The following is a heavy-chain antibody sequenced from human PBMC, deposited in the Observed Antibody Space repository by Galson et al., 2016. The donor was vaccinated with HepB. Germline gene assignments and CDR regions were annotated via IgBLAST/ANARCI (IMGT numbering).Heavy chain of an antibody. CDR2: IYYSGST. J-gene: IGHJ3*01. V-gene: IGHV4-59*01. Sequence: SETLSLTCTVSGGSISPYYWSWVRQPPGKGLGWIGYIYYSGSTKYNPSLKSRVAISVDTSKNQFSLKLSSVTAADTAVYYCARNIQLLPHDAFDVWGQGTLVTVSS. D-gene: IGHD2-2*01. CDR1: GGSISPYY. CDR3: ARNIQLLPHDAFDV.